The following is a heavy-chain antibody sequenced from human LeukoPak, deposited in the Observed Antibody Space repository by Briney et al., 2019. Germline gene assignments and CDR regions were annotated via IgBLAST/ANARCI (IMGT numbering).Heavy chain of an antibody. D-gene: IGHD2-2*01. J-gene: IGHJ4*02. Sequence: SRTLSLTCTVSGGSISSGGYYWSWIRQHPGQGLEWVMYSYYSGSNYYNPFLRSRITISVDTSKNQFSLKMSSVTAADTAVYYCARGFGGSSTIYAYPFGYCGQGTLVTVSS. CDR3: ARGFGGSSTIYAYPFGY. CDR2: SYYSGSN. CDR1: GGSISSGGYY. V-gene: IGHV4-31*03.